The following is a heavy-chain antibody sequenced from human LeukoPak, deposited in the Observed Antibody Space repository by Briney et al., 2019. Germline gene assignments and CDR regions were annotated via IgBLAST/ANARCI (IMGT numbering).Heavy chain of an antibody. J-gene: IGHJ4*02. CDR1: GFTFSSYG. CDR2: ISYDGSNK. D-gene: IGHD3-16*02. Sequence: PGGSLRLSCAAPGFTFSSYGMHWVRQAPGKGLEWVAVISYDGSNKYYADSVKGRFTISRDNSKNTLYLQMNSLRAEDTAVYYCAKAGAPYDYVWGSYRYTGLEYYLDYWGQGTLVTVSS. CDR3: AKAGAPYDYVWGSYRYTGLEYYLDY. V-gene: IGHV3-30*18.